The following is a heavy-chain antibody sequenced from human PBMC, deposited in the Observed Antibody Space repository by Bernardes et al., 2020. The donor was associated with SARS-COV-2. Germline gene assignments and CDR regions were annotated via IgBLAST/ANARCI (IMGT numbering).Heavy chain of an antibody. CDR1: GYTFRNYA. J-gene: IGHJ6*02. V-gene: IGHV1-3*01. Sequence: ASVKVSCKASGYTFRNYALHWVRQAPGQSLEWMVWIKADNGNTKYSQQFQGRVTITRDTSASTAYMEVSSLRSADTAVYYCARDPYLRASDFHYGMAVRGQGATVTVSS. CDR3: ARDPYLRASDFHYGMAV. CDR2: IKADNGNT. D-gene: IGHD3-16*01.